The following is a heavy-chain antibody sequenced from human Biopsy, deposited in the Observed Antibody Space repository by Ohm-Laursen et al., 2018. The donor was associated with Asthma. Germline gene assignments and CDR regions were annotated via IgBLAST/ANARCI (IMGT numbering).Heavy chain of an antibody. V-gene: IGHV1-2*06. CDR3: ARVGRISGSSGWKEYFQH. D-gene: IGHD6-19*01. CDR2: INPNSGGT. CDR1: GYPFTDYY. J-gene: IGHJ1*01. Sequence: ASVKVSCKASGYPFTDYYVHWVRQAPGQGLEWMGRINPNSGGTNYAQKFQGRVTMTRDTSISTAYMELSRLRSDDTAAYYCARVGRISGSSGWKEYFQHWGQGTLVTVSS.